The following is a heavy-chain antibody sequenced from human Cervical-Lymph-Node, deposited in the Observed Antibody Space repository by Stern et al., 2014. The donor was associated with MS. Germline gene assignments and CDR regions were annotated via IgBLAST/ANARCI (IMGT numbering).Heavy chain of an antibody. CDR3: ARSLRSVVVTALTGYYFDY. D-gene: IGHD2-21*02. V-gene: IGHV1-69*01. Sequence: QVQLVQSGAEVKKPGSSVKVSCKASGATFSSYAISWLRQAPGQGLEGLGGIFPISVTPNYARKFRGTVTIVAHQSPRTASMELSSLRSEDTAVYYCARSLRSVVVTALTGYYFDYWGQGTLVTVSS. J-gene: IGHJ4*02. CDR2: IFPISVTP. CDR1: GATFSSYA.